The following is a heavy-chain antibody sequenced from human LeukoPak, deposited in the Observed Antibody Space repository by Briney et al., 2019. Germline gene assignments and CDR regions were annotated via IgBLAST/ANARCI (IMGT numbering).Heavy chain of an antibody. CDR1: GFIFSTYS. CDR2: ISSSNSYI. J-gene: IGHJ5*02. CDR3: ARGVVPRDNWFDP. Sequence: TGGSLRLSCAASGFIFSTYSMNWVRQAPGKGLEWVSSISSSNSYIYYADSVKGRFTISRDNSKNTLYLQMNSLRAEDTAVYYCARGVVPRDNWFDPWGQGTLVTVSS. D-gene: IGHD2-2*01. V-gene: IGHV3-21*01.